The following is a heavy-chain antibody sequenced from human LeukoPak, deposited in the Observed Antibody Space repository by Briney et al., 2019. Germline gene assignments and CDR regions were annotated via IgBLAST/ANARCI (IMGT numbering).Heavy chain of an antibody. CDR3: AKDIAQGYTFGSIEQDY. Sequence: GGSLRLSCEASGFTFSNFGMHWVRQAPGKGLEWVAIISYDGSTKYYADSVKGRFSISRDNSKNTLYLQMNSLRAEDTAVYYCAKDIAQGYTFGSIEQDYWGQGTLVTVSS. J-gene: IGHJ4*02. D-gene: IGHD5-18*01. CDR1: GFTFSNFG. V-gene: IGHV3-30*18. CDR2: ISYDGSTK.